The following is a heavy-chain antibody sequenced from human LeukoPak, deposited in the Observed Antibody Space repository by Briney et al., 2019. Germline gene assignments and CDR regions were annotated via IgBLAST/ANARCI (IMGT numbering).Heavy chain of an antibody. CDR3: AKKWGVGTTTLDYFDY. CDR2: ISGSGGST. V-gene: IGHV3-23*01. J-gene: IGHJ4*02. D-gene: IGHD1-26*01. CDR1: GFTFSNYA. Sequence: GGSLRLSCAASGFTFSNYAMSWVRQAPGKGLEWVSGISGSGGSTYYADSVRGRFTISRDNSKNTLYLQMNSLTDEDTAVYYCAKKWGVGTTTLDYFDYWGQGTLVTVSS.